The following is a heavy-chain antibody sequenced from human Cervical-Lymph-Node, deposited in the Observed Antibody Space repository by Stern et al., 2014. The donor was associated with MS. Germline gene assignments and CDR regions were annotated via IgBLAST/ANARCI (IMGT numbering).Heavy chain of an antibody. J-gene: IGHJ6*02. CDR3: ARDNDDNGMDV. D-gene: IGHD2-8*01. V-gene: IGHV1-69*01. CDR1: GGTLIKHG. CDR2: FIPIFGTT. Sequence: VQLVESGAEVKKPGSSVKVSCKASGGTLIKHGISWVRQAPGPGLAWEGGFIPIFGTTDYAQKFQGRVTISADESASTAYMELSSLRSEDAAVYYCARDNDDNGMDVWGQGTTVIVSS.